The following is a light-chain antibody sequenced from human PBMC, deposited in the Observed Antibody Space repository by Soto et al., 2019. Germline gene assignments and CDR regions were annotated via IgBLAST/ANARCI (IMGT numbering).Light chain of an antibody. CDR1: SSDVGGYNY. J-gene: IGLJ3*02. CDR3: QSYDSRLSGSV. Sequence: QSALTQPRSVSGSPGQSVTISCTGTSSDVGGYNYVSWYQQHPGKAPKLMIYDVSKRPSGVPDRFSGSKSGTSASLAITGLQAEDEADYYCQSYDSRLSGSVFGGGTKVTVL. V-gene: IGLV2-11*01. CDR2: DVS.